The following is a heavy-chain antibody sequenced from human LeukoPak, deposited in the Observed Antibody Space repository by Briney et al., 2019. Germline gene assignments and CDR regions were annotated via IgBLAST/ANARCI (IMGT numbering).Heavy chain of an antibody. J-gene: IGHJ1*01. CDR1: GYTFTSYG. CDR3: ARDSPQYGLEYFQH. D-gene: IGHD4-17*01. V-gene: IGHV1-69*13. Sequence: SVKVSCKASGYTFTSYGISWVRQAPGQGLEWMGGIIPIFGTANYAQKFQGRVTITADESTSTAYMELSSLRSEDTAVYYCARDSPQYGLEYFQHWGQGTLVTVSS. CDR2: IIPIFGTA.